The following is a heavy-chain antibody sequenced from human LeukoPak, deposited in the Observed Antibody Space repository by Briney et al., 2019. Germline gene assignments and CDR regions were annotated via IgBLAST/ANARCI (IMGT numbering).Heavy chain of an antibody. V-gene: IGHV4-4*07. J-gene: IGHJ4*02. CDR2: IYTTGTT. CDR3: ARDAVAGVGLNYFDF. CDR1: GGSISSYY. Sequence: PSETLSLTCTVSGGSISSYYWSWVRQPAGKGLEWIGRIYTTGTTNYNPSLKSRVTISVDKSKNQFSLEVSSVTAADTAVYYCARDAVAGVGLNYFDFWGQGTLVTVSS. D-gene: IGHD6-19*01.